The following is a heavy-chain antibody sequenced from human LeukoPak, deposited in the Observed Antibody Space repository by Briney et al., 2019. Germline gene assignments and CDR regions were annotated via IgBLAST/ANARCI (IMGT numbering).Heavy chain of an antibody. CDR3: TTRIAARVDS. Sequence: GGSLRLSCTASGFTFSNAWMNWVRQAPGKGLEWVGLIKSKTDGGTTDYAAPVKGRFTISRDDSKNTLYLQMNSLKPEDTAVYYCTTRIAARVDSWGQGTLVTVSS. CDR2: IKSKTDGGTT. J-gene: IGHJ4*02. CDR1: GFTFSNAW. V-gene: IGHV3-15*01. D-gene: IGHD6-6*01.